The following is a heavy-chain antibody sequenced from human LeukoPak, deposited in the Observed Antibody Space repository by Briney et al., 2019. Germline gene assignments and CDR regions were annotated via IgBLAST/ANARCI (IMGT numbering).Heavy chain of an antibody. D-gene: IGHD6-19*01. CDR2: IYPGDPDT. V-gene: IGHV5-51*01. CDR3: ARHRPYSSGWRHFDY. CDR1: GYSITSYW. J-gene: IGHJ4*02. Sequence: PGESLKISCKGSGYSITSYWIGWVRQMPGKGLEWMGIIYPGDPDTRYSPSFQGQVTVSADKSISTAYLQWSSLKASDTAMYYCARHRPYSSGWRHFDYWGQGTLVTVSS.